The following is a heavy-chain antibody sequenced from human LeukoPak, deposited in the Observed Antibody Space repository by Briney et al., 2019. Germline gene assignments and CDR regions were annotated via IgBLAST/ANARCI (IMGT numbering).Heavy chain of an antibody. CDR3: AKDLGTALSSLHKNYYFDY. Sequence: GGSLRLSCAASGFTFSSYGMHWVRQAPGKGLEWVALIWYDGSSKHYADSVKGRFTISRDNSKNTLYLQMNSLRDEDTAVYYCAKDLGTALSSLHKNYYFDYWGQGTLVTVSS. J-gene: IGHJ4*02. CDR1: GFTFSSYG. CDR2: IWYDGSSK. D-gene: IGHD1-7*01. V-gene: IGHV3-30*02.